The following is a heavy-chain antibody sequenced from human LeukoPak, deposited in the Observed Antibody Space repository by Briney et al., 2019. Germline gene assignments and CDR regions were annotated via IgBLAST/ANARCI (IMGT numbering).Heavy chain of an antibody. J-gene: IGHJ5*02. V-gene: IGHV4-30-2*01. CDR3: AREEVGATRFDP. CDR1: GGSISSGGYS. D-gene: IGHD1-26*01. CDR2: IYHSGST. Sequence: PSQTLSLTCAVSGGSISSGGYSWSWIRQPPGKGLEWIGYIYHSGSTYYNPSLKSRVTISVDRSKNQFSLKLSSVTAADTAVYYCAREEVGATRFDPWGQGTLVTVSS.